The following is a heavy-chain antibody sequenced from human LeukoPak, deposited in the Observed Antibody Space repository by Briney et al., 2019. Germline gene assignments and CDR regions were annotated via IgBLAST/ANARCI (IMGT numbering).Heavy chain of an antibody. D-gene: IGHD3-10*01. CDR3: AKDPGGGSRSVSRGIDY. CDR2: IRYDSSDK. Sequence: GGSLRLSCTASGFTLSGYGMHWVRQAPGKGLEWVAFIRYDSSDKYYADSVKGRFTLSRDNSENTLYLQMNSLRTEDTAVYYCAKDPGGGSRSVSRGIDYWGQGTLVTVSS. CDR1: GFTLSGYG. J-gene: IGHJ4*02. V-gene: IGHV3-30*02.